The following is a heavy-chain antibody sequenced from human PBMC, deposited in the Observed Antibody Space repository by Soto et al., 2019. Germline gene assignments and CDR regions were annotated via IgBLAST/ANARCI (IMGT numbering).Heavy chain of an antibody. CDR2: MNPNSGNT. Sequence: QVQLVQSGAEVKKPGASVKVSCKASGYTFTSYDINWVRQATGQGLEWRGWMNPNSGNTGYAQKFQGRVTMTRNTSISTAYMELGSLRSEDTAVYYCARGLRGYDILTADREDGMDVWGQGTTVTVSS. D-gene: IGHD3-9*01. CDR1: GYTFTSYD. V-gene: IGHV1-8*01. CDR3: ARGLRGYDILTADREDGMDV. J-gene: IGHJ6*02.